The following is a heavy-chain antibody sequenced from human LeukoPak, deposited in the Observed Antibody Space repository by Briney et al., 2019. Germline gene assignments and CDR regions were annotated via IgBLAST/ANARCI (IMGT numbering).Heavy chain of an antibody. Sequence: PSETLSLTCAVYGGSFSGYYWSWIRQPPGKGLEWIGYIYHSGSTYYNPSLKSRVTISVDRSKNQFSLKLSSVTAADTAVYYCARVAYYYDSSGYYLFYFDYWGQGTLVTVSS. V-gene: IGHV4-34*01. D-gene: IGHD3-22*01. CDR1: GGSFSGYY. CDR2: IYHSGST. CDR3: ARVAYYYDSSGYYLFYFDY. J-gene: IGHJ4*02.